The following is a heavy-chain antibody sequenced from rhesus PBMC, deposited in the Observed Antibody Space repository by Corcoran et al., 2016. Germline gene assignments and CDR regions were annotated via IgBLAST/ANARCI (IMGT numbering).Heavy chain of an antibody. CDR3: TRGGTAGTPREFFDY. J-gene: IGHJ4*01. Sequence: QVKLVQSGAEIKQPGASVKLSCKASGYTFPRYYMHWGRQAPGQGLERIGPTTPYNGNKGYQKNDQGRVTITTDTSTSTGYMEVSSLRSEDTAVYYCTRGGTAGTPREFFDYWGQGVLVTVSS. D-gene: IGHD5-42*01. CDR1: GYTFPRYY. V-gene: IGHV1-1*01. CDR2: TTPYNGNK.